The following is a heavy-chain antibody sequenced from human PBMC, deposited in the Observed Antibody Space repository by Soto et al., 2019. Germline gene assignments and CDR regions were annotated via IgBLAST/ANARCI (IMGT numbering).Heavy chain of an antibody. Sequence: ASVKVSCKASGYTFTNYGISWVRQAPGQGLEWLAWISPYNGYTNYAQNFQGRVTMTTDTSTSTAYMELRSLRSDDTAVYYCARACGSSGSYCHYSYYGTDVWGQGTTVTVSS. CDR2: ISPYNGYT. CDR3: ARACGSSGSYCHYSYYGTDV. J-gene: IGHJ6*02. V-gene: IGHV1-18*01. CDR1: GYTFTNYG. D-gene: IGHD3-10*01.